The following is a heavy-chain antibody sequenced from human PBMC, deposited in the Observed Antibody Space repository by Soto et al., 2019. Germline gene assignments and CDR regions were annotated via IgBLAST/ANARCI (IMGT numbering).Heavy chain of an antibody. V-gene: IGHV1-69*13. CDR2: IIFIFDSA. CDR1: GGTFSSYG. CDR3: AADKSDDYVWGSYRS. J-gene: IGHJ5*02. D-gene: IGHD3-16*02. Sequence: ASVKVSCKASGGTFSSYGFSWVRQAPGQGLEWMGGIIFIFDSANYAQNFQGRLTITADESTSTAYMELSSLRTEDTAVYYCAADKSDDYVWGSYRSWGQGTLVTVSS.